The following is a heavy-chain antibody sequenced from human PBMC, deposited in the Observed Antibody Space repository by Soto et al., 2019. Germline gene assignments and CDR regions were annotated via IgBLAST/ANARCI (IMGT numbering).Heavy chain of an antibody. CDR2: VSAYNGNT. CDR1: GYTFNTYG. J-gene: IGHJ5*02. D-gene: IGHD1-1*01. V-gene: IGHV1-18*04. Sequence: QVQLVQSGAEVKKPGASVKVSCKPSGYTFNTYGVTWVRQGPGQGLEWMGWVSAYNGNTNSPEKLQGRVTMTTDTSTSTAYMERLTPTYDDPAVYYCVRDRMINRNDQGNGFDPWGQGTLVSVSS. CDR3: VRDRMINRNDQGNGFDP.